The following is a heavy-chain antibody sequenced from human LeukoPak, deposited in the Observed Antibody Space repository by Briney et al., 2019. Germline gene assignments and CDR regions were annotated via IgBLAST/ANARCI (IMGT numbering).Heavy chain of an antibody. CDR3: AKDLAAMVTVAFDI. CDR2: ISWNSSSI. CDR1: GFTFDDYA. Sequence: GGSLRLSCAASGFTFDDYAMHWVRQAPGKGLEWVSGISWNSSSIVYADSVKGRFTISRDNAKNSLYPQMNSLRAADMALYYCAKDLAAMVTVAFDIWGQGTMVTVSS. J-gene: IGHJ3*02. D-gene: IGHD5-18*01. V-gene: IGHV3-9*03.